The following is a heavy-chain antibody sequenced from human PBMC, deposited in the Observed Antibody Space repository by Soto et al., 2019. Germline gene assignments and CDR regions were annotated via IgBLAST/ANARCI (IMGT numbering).Heavy chain of an antibody. V-gene: IGHV3-30-3*01. CDR3: TRDRVGCSSASCYYPDAFDI. CDR1: GFTFSSHI. CDR2: ISADGITT. Sequence: GGSLRLACAAYGFTFSSHIMHWVRPAPGEGLEWVAFISADGITTYYADSVKGRFTISRDNSKNTLYLQMNSLRGEDTAVYYCTRDRVGCSSASCYYPDAFDIWGQGTMVTVSS. D-gene: IGHD2-2*01. J-gene: IGHJ3*02.